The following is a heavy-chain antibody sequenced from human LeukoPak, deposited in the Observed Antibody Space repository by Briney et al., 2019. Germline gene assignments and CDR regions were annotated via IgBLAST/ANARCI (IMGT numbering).Heavy chain of an antibody. J-gene: IGHJ5*02. CDR2: IIPIFGTA. D-gene: IGHD6-19*01. CDR1: GGTFSSYA. CDR3: ARTYSSGFDWFDP. Sequence: SVKVSCKASGGTFSSYAISWVRQAPGQGLEWMGGIIPIFGTANYAQKFQGRVTITADESTSTAYMELSSLRSEDTAVYYCARTYSSGFDWFDPWGQGTLVTVSS. V-gene: IGHV1-69*01.